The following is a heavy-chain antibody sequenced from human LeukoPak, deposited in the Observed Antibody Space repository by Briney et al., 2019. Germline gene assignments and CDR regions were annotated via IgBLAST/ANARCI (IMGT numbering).Heavy chain of an antibody. D-gene: IGHD3-10*01. CDR1: GFTFSSYA. CDR2: ISGSGGST. J-gene: IGHJ4*02. CDR3: AKDVRLVRGVNYGSIIDYFDY. V-gene: IGHV3-23*01. Sequence: GGSLRLSCAASGFTFSSYAMSWVRQAPGKGLEWVSAISGSGGSTYYADSVKGRFTISRDNSKNTLYLQMNSLRAENTAVYYCAKDVRLVRGVNYGSIIDYFDYWGQGTLVTVSS.